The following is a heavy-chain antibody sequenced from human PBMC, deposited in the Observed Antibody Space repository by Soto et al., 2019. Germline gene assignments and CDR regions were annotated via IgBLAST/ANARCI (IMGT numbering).Heavy chain of an antibody. CDR2: ISGSGSST. V-gene: IGHV3-23*01. CDR3: AKDPILMGYYDFWSGYYSNYFDY. CDR1: GFTFSSYA. D-gene: IGHD3-3*01. J-gene: IGHJ4*02. Sequence: EVQLLESGGGLVQPGGSLRLSCAGSGFTFSSYAMSWVRQAPGKGLEWVSAISGSGSSTYYADSVKGRFTISRDNSENTLSLQMNSLRAEDTAVYYCAKDPILMGYYDFWSGYYSNYFDYWGQGTLVTVSS.